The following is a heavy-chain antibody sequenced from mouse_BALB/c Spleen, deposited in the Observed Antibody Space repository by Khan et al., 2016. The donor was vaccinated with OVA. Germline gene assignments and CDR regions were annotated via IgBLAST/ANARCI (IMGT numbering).Heavy chain of an antibody. CDR2: ISYSGRT. D-gene: IGHD1-1*01. CDR1: GYSITSDYA. Sequence: EVQLVESGPGLVKPSQSLSLTCTVTGYSITSDYAWNWIRQFPGNKLEWMGYISYSGRTSYNPSLKSRISINRDTSKNKIFLQLNSVTTEDSATYYCARSVTITTVVATDFDYWGQGTTLTVSS. CDR3: ARSVTITTVVATDFDY. J-gene: IGHJ2*01. V-gene: IGHV3-2*02.